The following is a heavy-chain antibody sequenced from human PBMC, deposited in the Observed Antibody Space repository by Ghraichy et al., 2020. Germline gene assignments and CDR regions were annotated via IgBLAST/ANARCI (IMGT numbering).Heavy chain of an antibody. CDR3: AKWSCSDVRCYFDY. CDR1: GFTISSYG. Sequence: LSLTCAASGFTISSYGMSWVRQAPGKGLEWVSRISGSGDSTNYADSVKGRFTISRDNFKNTLYLQMNSLRAEDTAVYYCAKWSCSDVRCYFDYWGQGTLVTVSS. V-gene: IGHV3-23*01. CDR2: ISGSGDST. J-gene: IGHJ4*02. D-gene: IGHD6-19*01.